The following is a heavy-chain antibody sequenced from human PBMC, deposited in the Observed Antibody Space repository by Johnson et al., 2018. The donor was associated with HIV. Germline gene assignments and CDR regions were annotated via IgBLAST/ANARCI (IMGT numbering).Heavy chain of an antibody. Sequence: MLLVESGGGVVQPGRSLRLSCAASGFALSNYWMNWVHQAPGKGLEWVANIKKDGSEKYYVASVKGRFTISRDNAKNSLYLQLNSLRADDTAVYFCARDRFGDSDAFDIWGQGTMVTVSS. J-gene: IGHJ3*02. CDR2: IKKDGSEK. V-gene: IGHV3-7*01. CDR1: GFALSNYW. D-gene: IGHD4-17*01. CDR3: ARDRFGDSDAFDI.